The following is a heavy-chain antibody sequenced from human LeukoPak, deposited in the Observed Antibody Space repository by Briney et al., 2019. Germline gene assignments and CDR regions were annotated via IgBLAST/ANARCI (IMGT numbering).Heavy chain of an antibody. CDR2: ISSGSSNI. V-gene: IGHV3-21*05. J-gene: IGHJ5*02. CDR3: ARLVYSGSYRWFDP. D-gene: IGHD1-26*01. Sequence: GGSLRLSCATSGFSFTDYPMNWVRRAPGKGLEWVSYISSGSSNIYYADSVKGRFTISRDNAKNSLYLQMNSLRAEDTAVYYCARLVYSGSYRWFDPWGQGTLVTVSS. CDR1: GFSFTDYP.